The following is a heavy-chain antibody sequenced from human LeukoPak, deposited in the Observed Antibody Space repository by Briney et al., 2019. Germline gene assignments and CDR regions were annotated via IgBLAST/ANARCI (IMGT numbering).Heavy chain of an antibody. Sequence: PGGSLRLSCAASGFTFSSYSMNWVRQAPGKGLEWVSYISSSSSTIYYADSVKGRFTISRDNAKNSLYLQMNSLRAEDTAVYCCARQSIAARPLLRLDYWGQGTLVTVSS. V-gene: IGHV3-48*04. J-gene: IGHJ4*02. CDR1: GFTFSSYS. CDR3: ARQSIAARPLLRLDY. D-gene: IGHD6-6*01. CDR2: ISSSSSTI.